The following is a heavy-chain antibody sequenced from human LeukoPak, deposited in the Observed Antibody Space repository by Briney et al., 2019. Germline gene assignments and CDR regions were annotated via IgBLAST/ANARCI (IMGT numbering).Heavy chain of an antibody. CDR3: ARDQGPYAFDI. V-gene: IGHV3-66*01. CDR2: FYSGGST. CDR1: GFTVSSNY. J-gene: IGHJ3*02. Sequence: GGSLRLSCAASGFTVSSNYMSWVRQAPGKRLEWVSVFYSGGSTYYADSVKGRFTISRDNSKNTLYLQMNSLRAEDTAVYYCARDQGPYAFDIWGQGTMVTVSS.